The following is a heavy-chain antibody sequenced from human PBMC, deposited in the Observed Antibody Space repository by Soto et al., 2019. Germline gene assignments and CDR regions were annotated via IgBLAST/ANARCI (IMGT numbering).Heavy chain of an antibody. CDR1: GGSISSSSYY. J-gene: IGHJ5*02. V-gene: IGHV4-39*01. Sequence: PSETLSLTCTVSGGSISSSSYYWGWIRPPPGKGLEWIGSIYYSGGTYYNPSLKSRVTISVDTSKNQFSLKLSSVTAADTAVYYCASSADCSSTSCYYGLGWFDPWGQGTLVTVSS. CDR3: ASSADCSSTSCYYGLGWFDP. CDR2: IYYSGGT. D-gene: IGHD2-2*01.